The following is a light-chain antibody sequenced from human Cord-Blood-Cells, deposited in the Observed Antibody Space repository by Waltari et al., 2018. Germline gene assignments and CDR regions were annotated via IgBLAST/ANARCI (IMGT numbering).Light chain of an antibody. J-gene: IGLJ2*01. CDR2: DVS. V-gene: IGLV2-14*01. CDR3: SSYTSSSTVV. CDR1: SSDVGGYNY. Sequence: QSALTHPASVSWSPGQSITISCPGTSSDVGGYNYVSWYQQHPGKAPQLMIYDVSNRPSGVSNRFSGSKSGNTASLSISGLQAEDEADYYCSSYTSSSTVVFGGGTKLTVL.